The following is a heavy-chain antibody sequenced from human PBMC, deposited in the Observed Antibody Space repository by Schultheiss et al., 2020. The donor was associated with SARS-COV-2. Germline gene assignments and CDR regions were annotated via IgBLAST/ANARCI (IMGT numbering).Heavy chain of an antibody. Sequence: GGSLRLSCAASGFTFSSYGMHWVRQAPGKGLEWVAVISYDGSNKYYADSVKGRFTISRDNAKNSLYLQMNSLRAEDTAVYYCARESGNANLDYWGQGTLVTVSS. CDR3: ARESGNANLDY. D-gene: IGHD4-23*01. CDR1: GFTFSSYG. CDR2: ISYDGSNK. V-gene: IGHV3-30*12. J-gene: IGHJ4*02.